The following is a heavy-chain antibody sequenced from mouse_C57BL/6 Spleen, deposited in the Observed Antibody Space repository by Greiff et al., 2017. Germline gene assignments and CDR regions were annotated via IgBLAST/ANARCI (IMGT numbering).Heavy chain of an antibody. V-gene: IGHV14-2*01. Sequence: EVKLVESGAELVKPGASVKLSCTASGFNIKDYYMHWVKQRTEQGLEWIGRIDPEDGETKYAPKFQGKATITADTSSNTAYLQLSSLTSEDTAVYYCAYDGYYRFAYWGQGTLVTVSA. CDR1: GFNIKDYY. D-gene: IGHD2-3*01. CDR3: AYDGYYRFAY. CDR2: IDPEDGET. J-gene: IGHJ3*01.